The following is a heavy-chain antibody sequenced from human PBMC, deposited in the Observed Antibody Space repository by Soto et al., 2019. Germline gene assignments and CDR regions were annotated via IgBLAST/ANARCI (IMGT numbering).Heavy chain of an antibody. J-gene: IGHJ6*02. CDR3: AREGGYCISTSCLDV. Sequence: QVQLVQSGAEVKKPGSSVKVSCKASGGTFSMFLTSGVRQALGQGLEWMGGIIPTFGTANYAQKFQGRVTITAEESTSTAYMELSSLRSEETAVYYCAREGGYCISTSCLDVWGQGTTVTVSS. CDR1: GGTFSMFL. V-gene: IGHV1-69*12. CDR2: IIPTFGTA. D-gene: IGHD2-2*03.